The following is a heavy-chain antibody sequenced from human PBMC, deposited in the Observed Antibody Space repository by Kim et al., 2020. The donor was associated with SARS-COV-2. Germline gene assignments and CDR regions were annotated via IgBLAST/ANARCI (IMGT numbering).Heavy chain of an antibody. J-gene: IGHJ6*02. CDR3: SSTIPPHFRTMAV. D-gene: IGHD3-3*01. Sequence: GGSLRLSCAASGFTFSGSVMHWVRQASGKGLEWVGRIRTKGNNYATEYGASVKGRFTISRDDSTNTAHLQLNSLKTDDTAVYYCSSTIPPHFRTMAVWGQGTTVTVSS. V-gene: IGHV3-73*01. CDR1: GFTFSGSV. CDR2: IRTKGNNYAT.